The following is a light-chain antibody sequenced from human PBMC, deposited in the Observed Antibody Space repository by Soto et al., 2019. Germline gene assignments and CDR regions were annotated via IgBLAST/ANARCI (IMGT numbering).Light chain of an antibody. CDR1: SSDVGGYNY. V-gene: IGLV2-11*01. Sequence: QSALTQPRSVSGSPGQSVTISCTGTSSDVGGYNYVSWYQQHPGKAPKLMIYDVSKRPSGVPDRFSGSKSGNTASLTISGLQAEDEADYYCCSYAGSHWVFGGGTKLT. J-gene: IGLJ3*02. CDR3: CSYAGSHWV. CDR2: DVS.